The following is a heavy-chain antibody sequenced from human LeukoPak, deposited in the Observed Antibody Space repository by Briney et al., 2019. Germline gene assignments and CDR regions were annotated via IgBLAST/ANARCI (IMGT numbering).Heavy chain of an antibody. CDR3: ASNYYDSSGQGWFDP. D-gene: IGHD3-22*01. CDR1: GFTFSSYA. J-gene: IGHJ5*02. CDR2: ISYDGSNK. Sequence: GGSLRLSCAASGFTFSSYAMSWVRQAPGKGLEWVVVISYDGSNKYYADSVKGRFTISRDNSKNTLYLQMNSLRAEDTAVYYCASNYYDSSGQGWFDPWGQGTLVTVSS. V-gene: IGHV3-30*03.